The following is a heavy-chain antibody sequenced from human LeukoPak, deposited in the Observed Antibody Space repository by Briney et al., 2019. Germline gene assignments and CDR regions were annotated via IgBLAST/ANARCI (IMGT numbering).Heavy chain of an antibody. CDR2: ISGSGKYI. D-gene: IGHD3-3*01. CDR1: EFTFSSYN. V-gene: IGHV3-21*01. Sequence: GGSLRLSCAASEFTFSSYNMNWVRQTPGKGLEWVSCISGSGKYIYYADSVKGRFTISRDNAKNSLYLQMNSLRAEDTAVYYCAREPFWSGYYSNLHFDYWGQGTLVTVSS. J-gene: IGHJ4*02. CDR3: AREPFWSGYYSNLHFDY.